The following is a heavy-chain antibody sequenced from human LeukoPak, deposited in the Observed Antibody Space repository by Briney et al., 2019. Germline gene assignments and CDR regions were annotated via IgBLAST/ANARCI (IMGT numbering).Heavy chain of an antibody. D-gene: IGHD5-24*01. CDR1: GGSVSTYY. J-gene: IGHJ3*02. V-gene: IGHV4-59*02. Sequence: PETLSLTCTVSGGSVSTYYWNWIRQPPGKGLEWIGYIYYSGSTNYNPSLKSRLTISVDTSNNQFSLQLNSVTPEDTAVYYCARDRDGLDAFDIWGQGTMVTVSS. CDR3: ARDRDGLDAFDI. CDR2: IYYSGST.